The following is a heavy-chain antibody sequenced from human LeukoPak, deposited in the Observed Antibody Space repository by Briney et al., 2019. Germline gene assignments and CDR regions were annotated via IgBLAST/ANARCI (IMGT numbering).Heavy chain of an antibody. Sequence: ASVKVSCKASGYTFTGYYMHWVRQAPGQGLEWMGWISAYNGNTNYAQKLQGRVTMTTDTSTSTAYMELRSLRSDDTAVYYCARAWYYDSSGYDHWGQGTLVTVSS. D-gene: IGHD3-22*01. J-gene: IGHJ4*02. CDR3: ARAWYYDSSGYDH. CDR2: ISAYNGNT. V-gene: IGHV1-18*04. CDR1: GYTFTGYY.